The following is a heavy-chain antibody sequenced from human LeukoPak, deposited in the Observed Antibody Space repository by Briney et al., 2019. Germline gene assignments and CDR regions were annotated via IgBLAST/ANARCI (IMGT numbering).Heavy chain of an antibody. D-gene: IGHD2-8*01. V-gene: IGHV3-7*01. CDR1: GFGFSNFW. CDR2: IKEDGSLK. CDR3: ARVGSRCTNGVCYAGGFYYYYYMDV. Sequence: GGSLRLSCAASGFGFSNFWMSWVRQAPGKGPEWVANIKEDGSLKNYVDSVEGRFTVSRDNAKNSLYLQMNSLRAEDTAVYYCARVGSRCTNGVCYAGGFYYYYYMDVWGKGTTVTVSS. J-gene: IGHJ6*03.